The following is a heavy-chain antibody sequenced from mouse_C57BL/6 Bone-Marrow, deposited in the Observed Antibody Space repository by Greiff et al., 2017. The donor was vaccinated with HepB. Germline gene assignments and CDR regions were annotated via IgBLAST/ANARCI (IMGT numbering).Heavy chain of an antibody. J-gene: IGHJ2*01. D-gene: IGHD1-1*01. V-gene: IGHV1-22*01. CDR3: AGAITTVVDY. CDR1: GYTFTDYN. Sequence: VQLQQSGPELVKPGASVKMSCKASGYTFTDYNMHWVKQSHGKSLEWIGYINPNNGGTSYNQKFKGKATLTVNKSSSTAYMELRSLTSEDSAVYYCAGAITTVVDYWGQGTTLTVSS. CDR2: INPNNGGT.